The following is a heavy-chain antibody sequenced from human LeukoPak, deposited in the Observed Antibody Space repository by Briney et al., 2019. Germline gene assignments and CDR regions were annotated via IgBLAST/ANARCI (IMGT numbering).Heavy chain of an antibody. D-gene: IGHD6-13*01. CDR2: IYPGDSDP. CDR3: VRHGLGSSWFGFDY. CDR1: GYSFTTYW. J-gene: IGHJ4*02. V-gene: IGHV5-51*01. Sequence: GESLKISCKGPGYSFTTYWVTWVRQMPGKGLEWMGIIYPGDSDPRYSPSFQGQVTISADTSISTAYVQWSSLKASDSAMYYCVRHGLGSSWFGFDYWGQGTLVTVSS.